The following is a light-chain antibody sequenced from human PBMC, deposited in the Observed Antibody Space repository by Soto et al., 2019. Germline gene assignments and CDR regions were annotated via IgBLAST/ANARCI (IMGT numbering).Light chain of an antibody. CDR3: SSYAGSNNFV. Sequence: QSVLTQPTPASGSPGQSVPISCTGTRSDSGAYIHLSWYQQHPRKAPKLMISEVSRRPSGVPERVSGSKSGNTASLTVSGLQADDEAHSYCSSYAGSNNFVFGTGTKV. J-gene: IGLJ1*01. CDR2: EVS. V-gene: IGLV2-8*01. CDR1: RSDSGAYIH.